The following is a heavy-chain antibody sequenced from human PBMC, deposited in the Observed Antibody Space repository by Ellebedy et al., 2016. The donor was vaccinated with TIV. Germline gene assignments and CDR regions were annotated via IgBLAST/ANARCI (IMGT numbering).Heavy chain of an antibody. V-gene: IGHV3-7*01. Sequence: GESLKISCAASGFNFRSYWMGWVRQAPGKGLEWVANIYQDGSQKYYVDSAEGRFTISRDNAKNSLYLEMKSLRLEDTAVYYCAKVLFAFGEFESPFDPWGQGTLVIVSS. CDR2: IYQDGSQK. J-gene: IGHJ5*02. CDR3: AKVLFAFGEFESPFDP. CDR1: GFNFRSYW. D-gene: IGHD3-10*01.